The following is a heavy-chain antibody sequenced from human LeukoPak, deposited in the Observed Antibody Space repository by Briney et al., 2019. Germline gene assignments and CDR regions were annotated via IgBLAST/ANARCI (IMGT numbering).Heavy chain of an antibody. V-gene: IGHV4-31*03. CDR2: IYYSGST. D-gene: IGHD5-24*01. J-gene: IGHJ5*02. CDR3: ARDQMGFDP. CDR1: GGSISSGGYY. Sequence: PSETLSLTCTVSGGSISSGGYYWSWTRQHPGKGLEWIGYIYYSGSTYYNPSLKSRVTISVDTSKNQFSLQLNSVTPEDTAVYYCARDQMGFDPWGQGILVTVSS.